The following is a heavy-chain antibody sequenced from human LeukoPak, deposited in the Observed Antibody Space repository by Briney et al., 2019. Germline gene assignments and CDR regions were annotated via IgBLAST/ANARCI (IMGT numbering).Heavy chain of an antibody. J-gene: IGHJ4*02. CDR3: AKTNYYDTTDDKPYTTHFDY. D-gene: IGHD3-22*01. CDR1: GFTVSSNY. CDR2: IYSGGST. V-gene: IGHV3-53*01. Sequence: GGSLRLSCATSGFTVSSNYMSWVRQAPGKGLEWVSVIYSGGSTYYADSVKGRFTISRDNSKNTLYLQMNSLRAEDTAVYYCAKTNYYDTTDDKPYTTHFDYWGQGALVTVSS.